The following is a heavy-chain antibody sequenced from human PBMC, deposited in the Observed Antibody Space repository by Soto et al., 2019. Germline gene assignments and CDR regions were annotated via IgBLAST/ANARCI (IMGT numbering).Heavy chain of an antibody. V-gene: IGHV4-4*02. CDR3: ARLVYDTRLNYMFFDF. CDR2: IFHDGTA. D-gene: IGHD3-10*01. Sequence: SETLSLTCAVSGVSISSGNWWTWVRQSPQRGLEYIGEIFHDGTANYYPSFERRVAISVDTSKNQFSLKLTSVTAADTAIYFCARLVYDTRLNYMFFDFWGQGTLVTVSS. CDR1: GVSISSGNW. J-gene: IGHJ4*02.